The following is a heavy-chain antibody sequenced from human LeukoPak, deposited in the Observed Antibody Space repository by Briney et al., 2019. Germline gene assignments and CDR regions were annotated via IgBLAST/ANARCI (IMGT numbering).Heavy chain of an antibody. CDR2: MNPNSGNT. V-gene: IGHV1-8*01. D-gene: IGHD3-9*01. J-gene: IGHJ4*02. CDR1: GYTFTSYD. CDR3: ARTSSYDILTGYSR. Sequence: GASVKVSCEASGYTFTSYDINWVRQATGQGLEWMGWMNPNSGNTGYAQKFQGRVTMTRNTSISTAYMELSSLRSEDTAVYYCARTSSYDILTGYSRWGQGTLVTVSS.